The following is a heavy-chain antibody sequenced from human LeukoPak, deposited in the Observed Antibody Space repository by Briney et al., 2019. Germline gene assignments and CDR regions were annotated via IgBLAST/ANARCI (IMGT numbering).Heavy chain of an antibody. Sequence: PGGSLRLSCAAAGFTFSSYWMNWVRQAPGKGLEWVANIKQDGSEKYYVDSVKGRFTISRDNAKNSLYLQINSLRAEDTAVYYCATSRTLDHWGQGTLVIVSS. CDR1: GFTFSSYW. CDR2: IKQDGSEK. V-gene: IGHV3-7*05. J-gene: IGHJ4*02. CDR3: ATSRTLDH.